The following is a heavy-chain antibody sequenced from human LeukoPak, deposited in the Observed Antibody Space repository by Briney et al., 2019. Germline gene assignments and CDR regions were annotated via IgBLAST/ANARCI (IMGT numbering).Heavy chain of an antibody. V-gene: IGHV3-11*04. Sequence: GGSLRLSCAAFGFTFSDYYMSWIRQAPGKGLEWVSYISSSGSTIYYADSVKGRFTISRDNAKNSLYLQMNSLRAEDTAVYYCARERYSSGWYALTSYGMDVWGQGTTVTVSS. D-gene: IGHD6-19*01. CDR1: GFTFSDYY. J-gene: IGHJ6*02. CDR3: ARERYSSGWYALTSYGMDV. CDR2: ISSSGSTI.